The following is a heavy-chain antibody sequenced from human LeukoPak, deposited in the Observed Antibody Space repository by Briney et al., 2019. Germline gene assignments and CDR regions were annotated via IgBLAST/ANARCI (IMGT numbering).Heavy chain of an antibody. J-gene: IGHJ4*02. CDR3: ARVGAGLRYFDY. Sequence: ASVKVSCKGSGYSFTGYYIHWVRQAPGQGIEWMGWINPNSGGTNYAQKFQGRVTMTRDTSISTAYMELSRLRSDDTAVYYCARVGAGLRYFDYWGQGTLVTVSS. V-gene: IGHV1-2*02. D-gene: IGHD3-9*01. CDR2: INPNSGGT. CDR1: GYSFTGYY.